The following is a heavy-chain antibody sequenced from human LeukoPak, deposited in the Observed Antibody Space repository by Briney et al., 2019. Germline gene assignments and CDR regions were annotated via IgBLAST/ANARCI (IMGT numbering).Heavy chain of an antibody. V-gene: IGHV4-39*01. D-gene: IGHD4-23*01. CDR3: ATVADYGGNSKYFDY. Sequence: PSETLSLTCTVSGGSISSSSYYWGWIRQPPGKGLVWIASIYYSGSTYYNSSLKGRVTISVDTSKNQFSLKLTTVTAADTAVYYCATVADYGGNSKYFDYWGQGTLVTVSS. CDR2: IYYSGST. CDR1: GGSISSSSYY. J-gene: IGHJ4*02.